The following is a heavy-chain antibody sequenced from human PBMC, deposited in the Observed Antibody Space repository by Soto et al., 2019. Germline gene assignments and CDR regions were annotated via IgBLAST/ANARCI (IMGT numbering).Heavy chain of an antibody. J-gene: IGHJ4*02. CDR3: AQEGGVGATMVLPIGAEY. Sequence: QVYVVESGGGVVQPGRSLTLSCVVSGFTFSGHAMHWVRQAPGKGLEWVAIVSSDGSRRFYGESVEGRFSISRVNSRNTVYLQMQSPRPEDTPVYYCAQEGGVGATMVLPIGAEYWGQGTLVTVSS. V-gene: IGHV3-30*18. D-gene: IGHD1-26*01. CDR2: VSSDGSRR. CDR1: GFTFSGHA.